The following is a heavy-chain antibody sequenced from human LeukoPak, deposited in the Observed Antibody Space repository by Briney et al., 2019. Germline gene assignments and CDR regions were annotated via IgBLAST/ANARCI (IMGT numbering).Heavy chain of an antibody. Sequence: KSSETLSLTCSVSGDSISPYYWHWIRRPPGKGLEWIGHLYFTGSASYNPSLESRVTMSVDTSKNLFSLNLYSVTAADTAVYYCARHIGGSYYSYAFGIWGQGTMVTVSS. J-gene: IGHJ3*02. D-gene: IGHD1-26*01. CDR3: ARHIGGSYYSYAFGI. V-gene: IGHV4-59*08. CDR2: LYFTGSA. CDR1: GDSISPYY.